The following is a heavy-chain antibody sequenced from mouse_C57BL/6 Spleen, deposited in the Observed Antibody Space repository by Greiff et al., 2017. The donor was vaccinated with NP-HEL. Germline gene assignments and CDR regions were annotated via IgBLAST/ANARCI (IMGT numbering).Heavy chain of an antibody. Sequence: VHVKQSVAELVRPGASVKLSCTASGFNIKNTYMHWVKQRPEQGLEWIGRIDPANGNTKYAPKFQGKATITADTSSNTAYLQLSSLTSEDTAIYYCAISGSSYEWYFDVWGTGTTVTVSS. V-gene: IGHV14-3*01. CDR3: AISGSSYEWYFDV. D-gene: IGHD1-1*01. CDR2: IDPANGNT. CDR1: GFNIKNTY. J-gene: IGHJ1*03.